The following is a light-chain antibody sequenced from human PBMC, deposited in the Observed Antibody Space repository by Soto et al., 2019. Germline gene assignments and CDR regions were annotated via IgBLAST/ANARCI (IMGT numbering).Light chain of an antibody. Sequence: DIQLTQSPSFLSASVGDRVTITCRASQGISSYLAWYQQKPGKAPKLLIYAASTLQSGVPSRFSGSGSGTEFTLTISSLQPEDFATYYCQQLNSYPPPFGGGTKVKIK. CDR1: QGISSY. CDR2: AAS. V-gene: IGKV1-9*01. CDR3: QQLNSYPPP. J-gene: IGKJ4*01.